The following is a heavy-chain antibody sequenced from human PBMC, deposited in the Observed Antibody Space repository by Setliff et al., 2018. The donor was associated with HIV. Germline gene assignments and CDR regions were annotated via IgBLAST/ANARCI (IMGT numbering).Heavy chain of an antibody. CDR1: GFTFDDYT. Sequence: PGGSLRLSCAASGFTFDDYTMHWVRQAPGKGLEWVSLISWDGDMTYYADSVKGRFTISRDNAKNSLYLQMNSLRAEDTAIYYCARDWRSGYDLNFDYWGQGTLVTVSS. CDR2: ISWDGDMT. J-gene: IGHJ4*02. D-gene: IGHD5-12*01. V-gene: IGHV3-43*01. CDR3: ARDWRSGYDLNFDY.